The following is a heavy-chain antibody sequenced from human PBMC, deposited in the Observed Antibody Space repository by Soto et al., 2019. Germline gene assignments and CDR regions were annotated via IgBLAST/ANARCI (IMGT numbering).Heavy chain of an antibody. CDR3: ASGENWGPYGV. CDR2: IYYSGST. Sequence: PSETLSLTCTVSGGSISSGDYYWSWIRQPPGKGLEWIGYIYYSGSTYYNPSLKSRVTISVDTSKNQFSLKLSSVTAADTAVYYCASGENWGPYGVCGQGTTVTVSS. CDR1: GGSISSGDYY. D-gene: IGHD7-27*01. J-gene: IGHJ6*02. V-gene: IGHV4-30-4*01.